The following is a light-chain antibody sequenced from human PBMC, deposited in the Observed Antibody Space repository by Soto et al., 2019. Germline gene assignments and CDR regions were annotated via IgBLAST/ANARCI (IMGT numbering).Light chain of an antibody. CDR1: QSVGRN. Sequence: EIVMTQSPATLSVSPGERATLSCRASQSVGRNLAWYQQKPGQAPRLLIYGASTRATGIPARFSGSGSGTEFTLAISRLQSEDFAIYSCQQYNHWPPLTFGGGTKVEIK. J-gene: IGKJ4*01. CDR2: GAS. CDR3: QQYNHWPPLT. V-gene: IGKV3-15*01.